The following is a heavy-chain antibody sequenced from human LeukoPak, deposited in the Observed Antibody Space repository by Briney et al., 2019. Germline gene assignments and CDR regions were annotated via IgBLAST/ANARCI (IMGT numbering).Heavy chain of an antibody. CDR3: ARDLEASRDGYYYYGMDV. D-gene: IGHD2-2*01. CDR2: ISPNSGGT. Sequence: GASVKVSCKTSGYTFTDYYMHWVRQAPGQGLEWMGWISPNSGGTKYARKFQGRVTMTRDTSISTANMELSRLRSDDTAVYYCARDLEASRDGYYYYGMDVWGQGTTVTVSS. CDR1: GYTFTDYY. J-gene: IGHJ6*02. V-gene: IGHV1-2*02.